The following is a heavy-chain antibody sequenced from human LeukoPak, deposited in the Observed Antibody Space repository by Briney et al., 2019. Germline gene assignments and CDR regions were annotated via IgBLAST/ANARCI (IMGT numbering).Heavy chain of an antibody. D-gene: IGHD6-13*01. V-gene: IGHV3-21*01. CDR3: ARDSTSSSWYGY. CDR1: GFTFSSYS. J-gene: IGHJ4*02. CDR2: ISSSSSYI. Sequence: GGSLRLSCAASGFTFSSYSMNWVRQAPGKGLEWVSSISSSSSYIYYADSVKGRFTISRDNAKNSLYLQMNSLRAEDTAVYYCARDSTSSSWYGYWGQGTLVPVSS.